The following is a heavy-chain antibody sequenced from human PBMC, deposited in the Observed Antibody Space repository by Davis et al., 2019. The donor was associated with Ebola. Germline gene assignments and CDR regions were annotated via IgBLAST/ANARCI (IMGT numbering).Heavy chain of an antibody. CDR1: GYTFTSYG. CDR2: INPHNGNT. Sequence: ASVKVSCKASGYTFTSYGITWVRQAPGQGLEWMGWINPHNGNTNYAQNVQGRVTMTTDTSTSTAYMEVGILRSDDTAVYYCARELVRDGYNDPGGFWGQGILATVSS. J-gene: IGHJ4*02. V-gene: IGHV1-18*04. D-gene: IGHD5-24*01. CDR3: ARELVRDGYNDPGGF.